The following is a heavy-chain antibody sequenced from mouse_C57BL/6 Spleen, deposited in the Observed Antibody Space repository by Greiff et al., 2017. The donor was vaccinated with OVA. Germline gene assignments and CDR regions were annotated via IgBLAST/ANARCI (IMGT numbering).Heavy chain of an antibody. Sequence: KPSVAALVRPVASVQFSFTASGFHIQDYYMHCVQPMPDQFLAWIVRIDPEDGDTEYAPKFQGKATMTADTSSNTAYLQLSSLTSEDTAVYYCTTDGTGGFAYWGQGTLVTVSA. J-gene: IGHJ3*01. CDR1: GFHIQDYY. CDR2: IDPEDGDT. CDR3: TTDGTGGFAY. D-gene: IGHD3-3*01. V-gene: IGHV14-1*01.